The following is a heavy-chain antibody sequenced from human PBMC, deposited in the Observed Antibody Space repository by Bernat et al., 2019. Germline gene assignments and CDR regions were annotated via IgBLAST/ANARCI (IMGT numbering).Heavy chain of an antibody. CDR2: IDCDDDK. D-gene: IGHD3-10*01. Sequence: QVTLRESGPALVKPTQTLTLTCTFSGFSLSTTGMCVSWIRQPPGKALEWLARIDCDDDKYYSTSLKTRLTISKDTSKNQVVLTMTNMDPVDTATYYCARSDGSGSYYRDDWFDPWGQGTLVTVSS. CDR1: GFSLSTTGMC. V-gene: IGHV2-70*15. J-gene: IGHJ5*02. CDR3: ARSDGSGSYYRDDWFDP.